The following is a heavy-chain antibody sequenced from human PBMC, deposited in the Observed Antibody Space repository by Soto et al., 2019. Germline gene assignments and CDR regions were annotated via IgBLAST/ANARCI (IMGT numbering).Heavy chain of an antibody. CDR3: VRVLYDSGVVDF. CDR2: IQSGGAT. CDR1: GFTVGRYD. V-gene: IGHV3-53*01. D-gene: IGHD5-12*01. Sequence: QLVESGGGLFQAGGSTRLSCLVSGFTVGRYDMAWVRQAPGKGLEWASIIQSGGATYYPDSAQGCFTIARDTSKNTVYLQMTSLRVQDTGVYSCVRVLYDSGVVDFWGQGSLITVS. J-gene: IGHJ4*02.